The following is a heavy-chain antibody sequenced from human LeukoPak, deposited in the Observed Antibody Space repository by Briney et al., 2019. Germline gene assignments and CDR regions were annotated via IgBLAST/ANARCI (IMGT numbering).Heavy chain of an antibody. CDR3: ARVNSPVAGLG. V-gene: IGHV3-30*15. Sequence: PGSSLRLSCAASGLTFSSHAMHWVRQALGKGLEWVAVISFDVSITYYADSVKGRFTISRDNSKNSLYLQMSSLRVEDTAVYYCARVNSPVAGLGWGQGTLVTVSS. CDR1: GLTFSSHA. J-gene: IGHJ4*02. D-gene: IGHD6-19*01. CDR2: ISFDVSIT.